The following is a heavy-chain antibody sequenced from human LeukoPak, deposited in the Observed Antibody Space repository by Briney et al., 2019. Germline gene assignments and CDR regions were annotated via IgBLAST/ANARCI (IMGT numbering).Heavy chain of an antibody. J-gene: IGHJ5*02. CDR3: ARRRYTSAPNWFDP. V-gene: IGHV4-59*11. CDR2: VHYTGSA. CDR1: GGSISGQY. Sequence: SETLSLTCTVSGGSISGQYWSWIRQPPGKGLEWIGYVHYTGSANYSPSLKNRVTISVDTSTNQFTLKLYSVTAADTAVYFCARRRYTSAPNWFDPWGQGTLVTVSS. D-gene: IGHD1-14*01.